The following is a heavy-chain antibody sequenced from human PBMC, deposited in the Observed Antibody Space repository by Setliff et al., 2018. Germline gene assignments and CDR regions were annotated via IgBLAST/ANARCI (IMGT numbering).Heavy chain of an antibody. Sequence: ASVKVSCKASGYTFTSHYMHWVRQAPGLGLEWMGTINPSSGRTSYAQKFQVRVTMTRDTSTSTVYMDMSSLRSEDTAVYYCARDVFPYHYEGAFDIWGRGTMVTVSS. CDR1: GYTFTSHY. J-gene: IGHJ3*02. V-gene: IGHV1-46*01. CDR2: INPSSGRT. CDR3: ARDVFPYHYEGAFDI. D-gene: IGHD3-22*01.